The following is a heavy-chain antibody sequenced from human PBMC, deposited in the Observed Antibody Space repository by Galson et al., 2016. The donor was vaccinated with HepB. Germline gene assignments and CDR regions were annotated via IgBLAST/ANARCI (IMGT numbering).Heavy chain of an antibody. CDR1: GFTFSSYG. CDR3: AKPFLSSGLYYFDY. V-gene: IGHV3-48*02. J-gene: IGHJ4*02. CDR2: ISGGSSTI. D-gene: IGHD6-19*01. Sequence: SLRHSCAASGFTFSSYGMHWVRQAPGKGLEWLSHISGGSSTIYYADSVKGRFTVSRDNAKNSLYLQMNSLRDDDTAVYYCAKPFLSSGLYYFDYWGRGTLVTVSS.